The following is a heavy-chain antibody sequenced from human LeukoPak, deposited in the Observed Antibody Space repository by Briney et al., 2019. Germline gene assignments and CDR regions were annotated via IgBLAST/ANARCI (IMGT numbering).Heavy chain of an antibody. V-gene: IGHV1-3*03. CDR2: INAGNGNT. Sequence: ASVKVSCKASGHTFTSYAMHWVRQAPGQRLEWMGWINAGNGNTKYSQEFQGRVTITRDTSASTAYMELSSLRSEDMAVYYCARMKGTYYYDSSVVRGAFDIWGQGTMVTVSS. D-gene: IGHD3-22*01. CDR3: ARMKGTYYYDSSVVRGAFDI. J-gene: IGHJ3*02. CDR1: GHTFTSYA.